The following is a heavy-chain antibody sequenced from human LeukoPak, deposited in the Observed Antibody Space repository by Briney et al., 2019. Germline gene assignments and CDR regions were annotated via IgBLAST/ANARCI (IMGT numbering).Heavy chain of an antibody. Sequence: SETLSLTCTVSGGSISSTDYYWSWIRQPPGKGLEWIAYINYSGSTYYNPSLNSRGTISLDTSKNQFSLTLRSVTAADTAVYYCARSDYGGNSDYWGQGTLVTVSS. CDR3: ARSDYGGNSDY. CDR2: INYSGST. CDR1: GGSISSTDYY. V-gene: IGHV4-30-4*01. D-gene: IGHD4-23*01. J-gene: IGHJ4*02.